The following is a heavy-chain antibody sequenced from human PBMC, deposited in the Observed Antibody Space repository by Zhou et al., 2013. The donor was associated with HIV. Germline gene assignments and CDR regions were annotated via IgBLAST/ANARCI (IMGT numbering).Heavy chain of an antibody. CDR3: ARDGIDYGGYSHNVYYFDY. CDR2: INPGIGST. D-gene: IGHD4-17*01. V-gene: IGHV1-46*01. CDR1: GYPFTSYY. Sequence: QVQLVQSGAEMKKPGASVNISCKASGYPFTSYYIHWVRQAPGQGLEWMGLINPGIGSTYYAEKFQGRVAMTRDTSTNTVNMQLGTLTSEDTAVYYCARDGIDYGGYSHNVYYFDYWGQGT. J-gene: IGHJ4*02.